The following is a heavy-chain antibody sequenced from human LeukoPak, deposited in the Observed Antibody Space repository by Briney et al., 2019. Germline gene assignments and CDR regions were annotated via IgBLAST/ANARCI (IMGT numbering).Heavy chain of an antibody. CDR3: AKDTMGLPYYYYYYMDV. J-gene: IGHJ6*03. CDR1: GFTFSSYG. CDR2: IRYDGSNK. D-gene: IGHD5-12*01. Sequence: GGSLRLSCAASGFTFSSYGMHWVRQAPGKGLEWVAFIRYDGSNKYYADSVKGRFTISRDNSKNTLYLQMNSLRAEDTAVYYCAKDTMGLPYYYYYYMDVWGKGTTVTVSS. V-gene: IGHV3-30*02.